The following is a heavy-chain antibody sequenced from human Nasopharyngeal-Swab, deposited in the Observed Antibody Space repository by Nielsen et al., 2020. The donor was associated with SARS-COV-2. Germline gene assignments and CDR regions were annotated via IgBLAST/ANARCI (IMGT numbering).Heavy chain of an antibody. V-gene: IGHV3-21*01. D-gene: IGHD2-15*01. Sequence: GESLKISCAASGFTFSSYSMNWVRQAPGKGLEWVSSISSSSSYIYYADSVKGRFTISRDNAKSSLYLQMNSLRAEDTAVYYCARDQGYCSGGSCYYYYGMDVWGQGTTVTVSS. CDR1: GFTFSSYS. CDR2: ISSSSSYI. CDR3: ARDQGYCSGGSCYYYYGMDV. J-gene: IGHJ6*02.